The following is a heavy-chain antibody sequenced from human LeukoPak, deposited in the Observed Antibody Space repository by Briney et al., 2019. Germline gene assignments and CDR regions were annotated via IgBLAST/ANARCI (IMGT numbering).Heavy chain of an antibody. D-gene: IGHD1-1*01. CDR1: GYTFTNYD. Sequence: ASVKVSCKASGYTFTNYDINWVRQATGQGLEWMGWINPNSGGTNYAQKFQDRITMSRDTSISAAYMELSSLRSDDTAVYFCARAPGTLDIWGQGTVVTVSS. J-gene: IGHJ3*02. V-gene: IGHV1-2*02. CDR3: ARAPGTLDI. CDR2: INPNSGGT.